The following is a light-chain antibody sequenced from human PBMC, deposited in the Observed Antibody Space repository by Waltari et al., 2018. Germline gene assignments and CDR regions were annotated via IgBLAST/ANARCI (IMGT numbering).Light chain of an antibody. J-gene: IGLJ3*02. CDR1: NLGDKF. CDR3: QAWDSSTVV. V-gene: IGLV3-1*01. CDR2: QTT. Sequence: SYELTQSSSVYVSPGQSATITCTGDNLGDKFCNWYQQRPGQAPVLFIHQTTKRPSGIPERVSGSNSGNTATLTISETQPLDEADYYCQAWDSSTVVFGGGTKLTVL.